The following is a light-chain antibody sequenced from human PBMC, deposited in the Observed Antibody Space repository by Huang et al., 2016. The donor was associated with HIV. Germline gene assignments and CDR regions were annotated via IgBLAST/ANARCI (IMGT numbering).Light chain of an antibody. V-gene: IGKV1-39*01. CDR2: ATS. J-gene: IGKJ1*01. Sequence: DIQMSQSPSSLSASVGDRGTITCRASQSISSYLNWYQQKPGKAPKLLIYATSTLQSGVPSRVSGSGSVTDFTLTISSLQPEDFATYYCQQSYSTPWTFGQGTKVEIK. CDR3: QQSYSTPWT. CDR1: QSISSY.